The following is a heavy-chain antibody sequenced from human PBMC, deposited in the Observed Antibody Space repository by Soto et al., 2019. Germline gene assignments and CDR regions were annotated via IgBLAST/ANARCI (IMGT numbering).Heavy chain of an antibody. CDR3: AKGRSSMIVVVMDY. D-gene: IGHD3-22*01. Sequence: GGSLRLSCVASGFNFDDSAMNWVRQVPGKGLEWVSGITWNSGHILYADSVKGRFTISTDSAKKSLYLELNSLRPEDTALYYCAKGRSSMIVVVMDYWGQGTPVTVSS. V-gene: IGHV3-9*01. CDR1: GFNFDDSA. CDR2: ITWNSGHI. J-gene: IGHJ4*02.